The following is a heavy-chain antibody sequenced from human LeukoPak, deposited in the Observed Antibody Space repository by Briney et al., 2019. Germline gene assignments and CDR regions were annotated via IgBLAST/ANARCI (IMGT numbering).Heavy chain of an antibody. CDR1: GGSISSYY. CDR3: ARGLMYYDILTGYYSGYWFDP. V-gene: IGHV4-4*07. D-gene: IGHD3-9*01. J-gene: IGHJ5*02. Sequence: SETLSLTCTVSGGSISSYYWSWIRQPAGKGLEWIGRIYTSGSTNYNPSLKSRVTMSVDTSKNQLSLKLSSVTAADTAVYYCARGLMYYDILTGYYSGYWFDPWGQGTLVTVSS. CDR2: IYTSGST.